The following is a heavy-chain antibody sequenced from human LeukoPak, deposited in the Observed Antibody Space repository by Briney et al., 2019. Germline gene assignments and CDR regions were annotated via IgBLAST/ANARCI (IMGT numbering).Heavy chain of an antibody. CDR2: IYYSGST. J-gene: IGHJ3*02. CDR3: ARVIVLVTAIGDWDASDI. V-gene: IGHV4-39*01. Sequence: SETLSLTCTVSGGSISSSSYYWGWIRQPPGKGLEWIGRIYYSGSTYYNPSLKSRVTISVDTSKNQFSLKLSSVTAADTAVYYCARVIVLVTAIGDWDASDIWGQGTMVTVSS. CDR1: GGSISSSSYY. D-gene: IGHD2-21*02.